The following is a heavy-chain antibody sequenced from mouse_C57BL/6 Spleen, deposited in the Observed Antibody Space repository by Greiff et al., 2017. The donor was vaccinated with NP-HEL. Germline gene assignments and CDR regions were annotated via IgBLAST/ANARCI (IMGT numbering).Heavy chain of an antibody. J-gene: IGHJ1*03. CDR2: ISDGGSYT. CDR1: GFTFSSYA. Sequence: EVKLVESGGGLVKPGGSLKLSCAASGFTFSSYAMSWVRQTPEKRLEWVATISDGGSYTYYPDNVQGRFTISRDNAKNNLYLQMSHLKSEDTAMYYCAREEGLYWYFDVWGTGTTVTVSS. CDR3: AREEGLYWYFDV. V-gene: IGHV5-4*01. D-gene: IGHD2-13*01.